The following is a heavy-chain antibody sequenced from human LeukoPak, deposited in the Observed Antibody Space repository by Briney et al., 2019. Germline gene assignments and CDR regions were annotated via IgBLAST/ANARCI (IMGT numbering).Heavy chain of an antibody. CDR3: AKDQGSDILTGWLAYDAFDI. Sequence: PGGSLRLSCAASGFTFSSYAMSWVRQAPGKGLEWVSAISGSGGSTYYADSVKGRFTISRDNSKNTLYLQMNSLRAEDTAVYYCAKDQGSDILTGWLAYDAFDIWGQGTMVTVSS. J-gene: IGHJ3*02. CDR2: ISGSGGST. V-gene: IGHV3-23*01. CDR1: GFTFSSYA. D-gene: IGHD3-9*01.